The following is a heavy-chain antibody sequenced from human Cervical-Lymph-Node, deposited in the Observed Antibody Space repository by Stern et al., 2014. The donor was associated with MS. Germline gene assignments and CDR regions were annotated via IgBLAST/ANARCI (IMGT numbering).Heavy chain of an antibody. Sequence: EVQLVESGAEVKKPGESLKISCTLSGYSFTIYYIALVRQMPGKALEWMGVIYPYDSDTTYSPSFQGQVTISADKSITTAYLQWSSLRASDTAMYYCARHVQGFDYWGQGTLVTVSS. V-gene: IGHV5-51*01. CDR3: ARHVQGFDY. CDR1: GYSFTIYY. CDR2: IYPYDSDT. J-gene: IGHJ4*02.